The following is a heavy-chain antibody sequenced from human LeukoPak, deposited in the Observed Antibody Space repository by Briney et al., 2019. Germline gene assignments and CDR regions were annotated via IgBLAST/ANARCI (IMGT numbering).Heavy chain of an antibody. D-gene: IGHD3-10*01. J-gene: IGHJ4*02. CDR1: GFTFDDYG. CDR3: ARTRYYYNSRSYGAPYYFDY. Sequence: PGGSLRLSCAASGFTFDDYGMSWVRQAPGKGLEWVSGINWNGGSTGYADSVKGRFTISRDNSKNTLYLQMNSLRAADTAVYYCARTRYYYNSRSYGAPYYFDYWGQGTLVTVSS. CDR2: INWNGGST. V-gene: IGHV3-20*04.